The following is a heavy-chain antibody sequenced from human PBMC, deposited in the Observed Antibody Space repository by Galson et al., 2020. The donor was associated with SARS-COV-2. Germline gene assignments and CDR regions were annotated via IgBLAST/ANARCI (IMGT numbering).Heavy chain of an antibody. D-gene: IGHD2-15*01. Sequence: SETLSLTCSVSGGSVSSTSFKWGWIRQAPGKGLEWIGRIYSSGSTYSNPSLKSRVTMSLDTSKNHFSLKLSSVTAADTAVYYCAREVVVVVATNWFDPWGQGTLVTVSS. CDR3: AREVVVVVATNWFDP. CDR2: IYSSGST. CDR1: GGSVSSTSFK. V-gene: IGHV4-39*02. J-gene: IGHJ5*02.